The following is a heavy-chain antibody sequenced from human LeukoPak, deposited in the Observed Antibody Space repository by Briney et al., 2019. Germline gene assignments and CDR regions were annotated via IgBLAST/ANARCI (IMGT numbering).Heavy chain of an antibody. CDR3: AKRGSSWFFDY. V-gene: IGHV4-39*01. Sequence: SETLSLTCTVSGGSLSNSFYYWGCIRQSPGKGLEWIGSIHFSGSTYYNPSLRSRVTISVDTSKNQFSLKLSSVTAADTAVYYCAKRGSSWFFDYWGQGTLVTVSS. CDR1: GGSLSNSFYY. CDR2: IHFSGST. D-gene: IGHD6-19*01. J-gene: IGHJ4*02.